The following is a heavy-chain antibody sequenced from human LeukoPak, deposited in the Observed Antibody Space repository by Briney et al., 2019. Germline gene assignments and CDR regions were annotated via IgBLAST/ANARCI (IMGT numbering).Heavy chain of an antibody. D-gene: IGHD4-17*01. CDR1: GFTFSSYW. J-gene: IGHJ4*02. V-gene: IGHV3-74*01. CDR2: INSDGSST. Sequence: GGSLRLSCAASGFTFSSYWMHWVRQAPGKGLVWVSRINSDGSSTSYADSVKGRFTISRDNAKNTLYLQMNSLRAEDTAVYYCASAYGDHGAVAYWGQGTLVTVSS. CDR3: ASAYGDHGAVAY.